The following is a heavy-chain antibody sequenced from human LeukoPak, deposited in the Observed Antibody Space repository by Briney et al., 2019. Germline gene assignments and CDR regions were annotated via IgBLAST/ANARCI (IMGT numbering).Heavy chain of an antibody. D-gene: IGHD5-24*01. J-gene: IGHJ3*02. CDR1: GDSISSGDYY. CDR3: ARPVRDGYKSGAFDI. V-gene: IGHV4-61*02. CDR2: ISSSGST. Sequence: PSETLSLTCTVSGDSISSGDYYWSWIRQPAGKGLEWIGRISSSGSTNYNPSLKSRVTISVDTSKNRFSLKLSSVTAADTAVYYCARPVRDGYKSGAFDIWGQGTMVTVSS.